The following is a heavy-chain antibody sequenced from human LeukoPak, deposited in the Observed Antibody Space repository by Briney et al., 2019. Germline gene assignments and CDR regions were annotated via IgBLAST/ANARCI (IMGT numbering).Heavy chain of an antibody. CDR3: AKDIQGSSWFGSWFDP. CDR2: ISWNSGSI. V-gene: IGHV3-9*01. J-gene: IGHJ5*02. D-gene: IGHD6-13*01. CDR1: GFTFDDYA. Sequence: GGSLRLSCAASGFTFDDYAMHWVRQAPGEGLEWVSGISWNSGSIAYADSVKGRFTISRDNAKNSLYLQMNSLRAEDTALYYCAKDIQGSSWFGSWFDPWGQGTLVTVSS.